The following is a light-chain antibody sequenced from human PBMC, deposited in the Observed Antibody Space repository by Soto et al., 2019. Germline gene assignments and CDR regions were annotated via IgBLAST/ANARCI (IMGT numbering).Light chain of an antibody. CDR2: DAS. Sequence: EIVLTQFPATLSLSPGERATLSCRASQNVDNYLAWYQQKPGQPPRLLIYDASNRATGIPARFSGFGSGTDFTLIVSSLEPEDFAVYYCQHRYNWPQTFGQGTRVEVK. J-gene: IGKJ1*01. CDR1: QNVDNY. V-gene: IGKV3-11*01. CDR3: QHRYNWPQT.